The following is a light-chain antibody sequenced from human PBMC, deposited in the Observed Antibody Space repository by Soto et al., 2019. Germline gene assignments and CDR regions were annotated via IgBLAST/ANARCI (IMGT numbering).Light chain of an antibody. CDR2: DAS. J-gene: IGKJ4*01. V-gene: IGKV3-11*01. CDR1: QSVSNV. Sequence: EIVLTQSPGTLSLSPGERATLSCRASQSVSNVLVWYQQKPGQAPRLLIYDASNRATGIPARFSGRGSGTDFTLTIGSLEPEDVAVYYCQQRSNWPLTFGGGTKVEIK. CDR3: QQRSNWPLT.